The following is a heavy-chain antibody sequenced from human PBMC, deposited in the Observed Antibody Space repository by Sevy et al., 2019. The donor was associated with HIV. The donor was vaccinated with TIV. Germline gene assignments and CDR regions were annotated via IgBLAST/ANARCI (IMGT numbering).Heavy chain of an antibody. CDR3: ARDTAGRVGDYDDYANNY. CDR1: GYTFATFG. D-gene: IGHD4-17*01. Sequence: ASVKVSCKASGYTFATFGISWVRQAPGQGLEWMGWISAYNGNTNYAQEFQGRVTMTTDTSASTAYMELRNLRSDDTAAYYCARDTAGRVGDYDDYANNYWGQGTLVTVSS. CDR2: ISAYNGNT. J-gene: IGHJ4*02. V-gene: IGHV1-18*01.